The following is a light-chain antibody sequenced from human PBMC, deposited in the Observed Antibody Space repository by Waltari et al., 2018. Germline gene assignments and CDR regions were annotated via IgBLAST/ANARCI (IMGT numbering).Light chain of an antibody. CDR1: SLRSYY. CDR2: DKN. V-gene: IGLV3-19*01. CDR3: HSRDASGVGGA. Sequence: PQDPAVPVALGQTVSLTCQGDSLRSYYASWYQQRPGQAPILVMYDKNSRPSGVPDRFSASSSDNTASLTITGAQAEDEAYYYCHSRDASGVGGAFGGGTKLTVL. J-gene: IGLJ2*01.